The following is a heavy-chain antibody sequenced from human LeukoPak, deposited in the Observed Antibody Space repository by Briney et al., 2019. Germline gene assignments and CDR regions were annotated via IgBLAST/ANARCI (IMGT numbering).Heavy chain of an antibody. CDR3: AKDHDYSSRPYYFDY. J-gene: IGHJ4*02. CDR2: ISGSGGTT. CDR1: GVTFSSYA. Sequence: PGGSLRLSCAASGVTFSSYAMTWVRQAPGKGLEWVSGISGSGGTTYYADSVKGRFTISRDNSKNTLYLQMNSLRAEDTALYYCAKDHDYSSRPYYFDYWGQGTLVTVSS. D-gene: IGHD6-19*01. V-gene: IGHV3-23*01.